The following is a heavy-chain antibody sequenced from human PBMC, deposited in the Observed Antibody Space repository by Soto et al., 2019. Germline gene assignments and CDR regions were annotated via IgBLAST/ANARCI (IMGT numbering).Heavy chain of an antibody. J-gene: IGHJ5*02. V-gene: IGHV1-3*01. D-gene: IGHD3-10*01. Sequence: ASVKVSCKASGYTFTSYAMHWVRQAPGQRLEWMGWINAGNGNTKYSQKFQGRVTITRDTSASTAYMELSSLRSEDTAVYYCARDRITMVRGKNSWFDPWGQGTLVTVSS. CDR1: GYTFTSYA. CDR3: ARDRITMVRGKNSWFDP. CDR2: INAGNGNT.